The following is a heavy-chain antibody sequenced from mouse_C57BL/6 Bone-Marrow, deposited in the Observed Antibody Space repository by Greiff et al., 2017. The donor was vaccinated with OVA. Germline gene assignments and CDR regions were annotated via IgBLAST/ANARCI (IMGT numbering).Heavy chain of an antibody. CDR1: GYTFTDYA. CDR3: ARRIGELRSYAMDY. J-gene: IGHJ4*01. CDR2: ISTYYGDA. D-gene: IGHD1-1*01. V-gene: IGHV1-67*01. Sequence: QVQLQQSGPELVRPGVSVKISCKGSGYTFTDYAMHWVKQSHAKSLAWIGVISTYYGDASYNQQFKDKATMNVDKSSSTAYMELARLTSEDSAVYYCARRIGELRSYAMDYWGQGTSVTVSS.